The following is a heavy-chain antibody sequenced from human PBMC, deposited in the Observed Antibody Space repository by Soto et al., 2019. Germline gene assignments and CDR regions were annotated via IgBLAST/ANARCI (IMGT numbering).Heavy chain of an antibody. Sequence: SETLSLTCTVSGDSLSSLGYYWSWIRQHPGKGLEWIGYIYYSGSTYYNPSLKSRVTISVDTSKNQFSLKLSSVTAADTAVYYCAGIVGATKAYAYWGQGTLVTVSS. CDR2: IYYSGST. V-gene: IGHV4-31*03. CDR1: GDSLSSLGYY. D-gene: IGHD1-26*01. CDR3: AGIVGATKAYAY. J-gene: IGHJ4*02.